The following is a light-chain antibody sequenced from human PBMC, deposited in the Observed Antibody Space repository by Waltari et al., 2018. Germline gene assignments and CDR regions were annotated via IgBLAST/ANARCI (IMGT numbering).Light chain of an antibody. CDR3: SSYTSSSTPRV. CDR1: SSDVGCYNY. Sequence: QSALTQPASVSGSPGQSITISCTGTSSDVGCYNYVSWNQQHPGKAPKLMIYDVSNRPSGVSNRFSGSKSGNTASLTISGLQAEDEADYYCSSYTSSSTPRVFGGGTKLTVL. J-gene: IGLJ3*02. CDR2: DVS. V-gene: IGLV2-14*03.